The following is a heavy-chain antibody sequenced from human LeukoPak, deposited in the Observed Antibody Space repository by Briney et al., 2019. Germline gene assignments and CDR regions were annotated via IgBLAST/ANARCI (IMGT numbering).Heavy chain of an antibody. D-gene: IGHD1-7*01. V-gene: IGHV3-23*01. CDR3: TRGGTTLDY. Sequence: PGGSLRLPCAASGFTFSSYAMSWVRQAPGKGLEWVSAISGSGGSTYYADSVKGRFTISRDNAKNTLYLQMNSLRAEDTAVYYCTRGGTTLDYWGQGTLVTVSS. CDR1: GFTFSSYA. CDR2: ISGSGGST. J-gene: IGHJ4*02.